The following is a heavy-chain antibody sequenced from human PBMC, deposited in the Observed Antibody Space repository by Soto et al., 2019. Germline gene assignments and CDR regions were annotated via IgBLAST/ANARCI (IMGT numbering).Heavy chain of an antibody. CDR1: GFTFSSYE. Sequence: PGGSLRLSCAVSGFTFSSYEVNWVRQAPGKGLEWVSYISSSGSTRYYADSVKGRFTISRDNVKNLLFLQMNSLRAEDTAVYYCARDGHNYFDHWGQGTLVTVSS. J-gene: IGHJ4*02. V-gene: IGHV3-48*03. CDR2: ISSSGSTR. CDR3: ARDGHNYFDH.